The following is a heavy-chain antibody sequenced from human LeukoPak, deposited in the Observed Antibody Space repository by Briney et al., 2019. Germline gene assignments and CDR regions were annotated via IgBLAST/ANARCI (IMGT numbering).Heavy chain of an antibody. D-gene: IGHD3-3*01. CDR1: GFTFNDCA. Sequence: GGSLRLSCAASGFTFNDCAMHWVRQAPVKGLEWVTGISWNGRSIDYADSVKGRFTISRDNAKNSLYLQMNSLRAEDTALYFCARGESYDCGGGYIGYWGQGTLVPVSS. CDR3: ARGESYDCGGGYIGY. J-gene: IGHJ4*02. CDR2: ISWNGRSI. V-gene: IGHV3-9*01.